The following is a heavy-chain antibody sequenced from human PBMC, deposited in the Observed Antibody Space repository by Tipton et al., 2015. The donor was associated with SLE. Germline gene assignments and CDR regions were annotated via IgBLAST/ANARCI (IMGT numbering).Heavy chain of an antibody. CDR1: GGSISSYY. J-gene: IGHJ4*02. D-gene: IGHD1-26*01. CDR3: ARGYSGTYYGLDY. Sequence: TLSLTCTVSGGSISSYYWSWIRQPPGKGLEWIGYIYYSGSTNYNPSLKSRVTISVDTSKNQFSLKLSSATAADTAVYYCARGYSGTYYGLDYWGQGALVTVSS. V-gene: IGHV4-59*01. CDR2: IYYSGST.